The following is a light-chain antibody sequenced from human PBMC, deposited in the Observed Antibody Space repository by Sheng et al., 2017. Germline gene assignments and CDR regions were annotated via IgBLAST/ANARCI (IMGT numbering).Light chain of an antibody. J-gene: IGLJ3*02. CDR2: GAT. CDR3: NSFTSTATRWV. CDR1: TNDIGNYAL. V-gene: IGLV2-14*02. Sequence: QPALTQPASVSGSPGQSITISCTGTTNDIGNYALVSWYQQHPGKAPKLIIYGATKRPSGVSPRFSGSKSGNTASLTISGLQAEDEAEYFCNSFTSTATRWVFGGGTKLTVL.